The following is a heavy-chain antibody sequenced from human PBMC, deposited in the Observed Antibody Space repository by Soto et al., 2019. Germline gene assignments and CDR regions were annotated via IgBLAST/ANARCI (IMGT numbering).Heavy chain of an antibody. D-gene: IGHD2-15*01. CDR3: ARRRVLVVAAIQVYSFEC. J-gene: IGHJ4*02. Sequence: SESLSLTSPLSTDSLTISSIDWAWIRHTPGKGLEWIGRINYSETTHYSPSLKTRVTIYVETSKNQFSLKLSSVTAADTAVYYCARRRVLVVAAIQVYSFECCGQGNLV. CDR1: TDSLTISSID. V-gene: IGHV4-39*01. CDR2: INYSETT.